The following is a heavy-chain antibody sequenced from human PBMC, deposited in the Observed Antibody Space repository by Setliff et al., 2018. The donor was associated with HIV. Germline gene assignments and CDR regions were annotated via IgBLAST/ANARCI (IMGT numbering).Heavy chain of an antibody. V-gene: IGHV4-59*10. CDR1: GGSFSGFY. J-gene: IGHJ4*02. CDR3: ARARYLTGADFAF. D-gene: IGHD7-27*01. CDR2: IYTSGST. Sequence: PSETLSLTCAVYGGSFSGFYWSWIRQPAGKGLEWIGHIYTSGSTNYNPSLKSRATISVDTSKNQFSLNLKSVTAADSAVYYCARARYLTGADFAFWGPGTPVTVSS.